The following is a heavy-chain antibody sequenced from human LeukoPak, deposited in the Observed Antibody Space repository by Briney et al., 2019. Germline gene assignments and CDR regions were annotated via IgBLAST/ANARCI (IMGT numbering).Heavy chain of an antibody. J-gene: IGHJ6*03. CDR3: ARETRDGYNWDYYYYYMDV. Sequence: SETLSLTCTVSGGSISSYYWSWIRQPAGEGLEWIGRIYTSGSTNYNPSLKSRVTMSVDTSKNQFSLKLSSVTAADTAVYYCARETRDGYNWDYYYYYMDVWGKGTTVTVS. CDR2: IYTSGST. V-gene: IGHV4-4*07. CDR1: GGSISSYY. D-gene: IGHD5-24*01.